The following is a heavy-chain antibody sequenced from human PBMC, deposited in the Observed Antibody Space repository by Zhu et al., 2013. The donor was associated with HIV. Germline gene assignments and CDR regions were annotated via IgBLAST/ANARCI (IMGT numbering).Heavy chain of an antibody. V-gene: IGHV1-2*04. Sequence: QVQLVQSGAEVKEPGASVKVSCKASGYTFTGYYMHWVRQAPGQGLEWMGWINPNSGGTNYAQKFQGWVTMTRDTSISTAYMELSRLRSDDTAVYYCARAQYCSSTSCYQFDYWGQGTLVTVSS. CDR3: ARAQYCSSTSCYQFDY. CDR1: GYTFTGYY. D-gene: IGHD2-2*01. CDR2: INPNSGGT. J-gene: IGHJ4*02.